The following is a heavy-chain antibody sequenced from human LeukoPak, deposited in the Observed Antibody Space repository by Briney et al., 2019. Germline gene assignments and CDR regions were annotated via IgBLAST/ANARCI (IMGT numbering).Heavy chain of an antibody. CDR2: ISYDGSDK. V-gene: IGHV3-30*03. D-gene: IGHD5-12*01. CDR1: GFSFSAYH. Sequence: GRSLRLSCAASGFSFSAYHMHWVRQAPGKGLEWVAEISYDGSDKYYADSVKGRFTLSRDNSKNTLYLQMNSLRAEDTAVYYCARRGKPYSDYDHLFECWGQGTLVTVSS. CDR3: ARRGKPYSDYDHLFEC. J-gene: IGHJ4*02.